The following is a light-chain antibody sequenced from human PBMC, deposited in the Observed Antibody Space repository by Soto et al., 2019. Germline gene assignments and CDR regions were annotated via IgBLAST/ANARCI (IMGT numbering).Light chain of an antibody. V-gene: IGKV3-15*01. CDR1: EGVGTN. Sequence: EVVMTQSPATLSVSPGDSATLSCRASEGVGTNLAWYQQTPGQGPRLLIYATSTRATGIPARFSGSGSGTELTLTISGLQSEDFASYYCQHYNKGPPWTFGQGTKVEIK. J-gene: IGKJ1*01. CDR2: ATS. CDR3: QHYNKGPPWT.